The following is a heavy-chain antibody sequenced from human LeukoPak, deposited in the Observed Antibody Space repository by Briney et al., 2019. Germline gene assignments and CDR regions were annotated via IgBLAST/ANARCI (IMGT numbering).Heavy chain of an antibody. Sequence: ASVKVSCKASGYTFTSYGISWVRQAPGQGLEWMGWISAYNGNTNYAQKLQGRVTMTTDTSTSTAYMELRSLRSDDTAVYYCARGEVITFGGVIVTDPLDYWGQGTLVTVSS. CDR1: GYTFTSYG. CDR2: ISAYNGNT. D-gene: IGHD3-16*02. J-gene: IGHJ4*02. CDR3: ARGEVITFGGVIVTDPLDY. V-gene: IGHV1-18*01.